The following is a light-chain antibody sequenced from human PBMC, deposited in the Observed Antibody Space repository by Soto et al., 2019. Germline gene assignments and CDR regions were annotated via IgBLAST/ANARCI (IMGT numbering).Light chain of an antibody. CDR3: QERGRWPRAA. Sequence: IVVPLSPTTLSLSPGEGATLSCAVSENVGPKCAWYQHKPGQAPRLLIHTASYRATGVPARFSGSGSHTDFTLTISSLEPEDVAVYYCQERGRWPRAAFGGGTKVDIK. V-gene: IGKV3-11*01. J-gene: IGKJ4*01. CDR2: TAS. CDR1: ENVGPK.